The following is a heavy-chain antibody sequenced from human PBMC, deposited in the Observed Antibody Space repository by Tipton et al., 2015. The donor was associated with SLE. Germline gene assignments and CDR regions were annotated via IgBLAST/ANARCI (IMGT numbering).Heavy chain of an antibody. CDR3: ARPTLTVAGTRYFDP. Sequence: QLVQSGGGLAQPGRSLRLSCAASGFMFGDYGMSWVRQDPGKGLEWVSSIGSGGIDTHYADSVKGRFTVSRDNSKNTVFLQMNSLRDEDTAVYYCARPTLTVAGTRYFDPWGQGSLVTVSS. CDR2: IGSGGIDT. J-gene: IGHJ5*02. D-gene: IGHD6-19*01. CDR1: GFMFGDYG. V-gene: IGHV3-23*04.